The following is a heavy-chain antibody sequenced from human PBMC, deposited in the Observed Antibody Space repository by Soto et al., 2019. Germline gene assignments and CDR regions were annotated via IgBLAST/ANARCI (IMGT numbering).Heavy chain of an antibody. J-gene: IGHJ5*02. CDR1: GFTFSDYY. V-gene: IGHV3-11*01. D-gene: IGHD3-3*01. CDR2: ISSSGSTI. CDR3: ARVPDFWSGYYTGWFDP. Sequence: GGSLRLSCAASGFTFSDYYMSWIRQAPGKGLEWVSYISSSGSTIYYADSVKGRFTISRDNAKNSLYLQMNSLRAEDTAVYYCARVPDFWSGYYTGWFDPWGQGTLVTVSS.